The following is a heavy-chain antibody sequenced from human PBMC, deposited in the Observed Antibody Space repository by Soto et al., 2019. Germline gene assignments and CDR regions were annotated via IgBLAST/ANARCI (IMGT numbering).Heavy chain of an antibody. CDR3: ARDDEYSGNGMDV. V-gene: IGHV3-33*01. CDR2: ILNDGSNR. D-gene: IGHD3-10*01. Sequence: QVQLVESGGGVVQPGRSLRLSCAASGFTFSNDGMHWVRQAPGTGLEWVAVILNDGSNRYHADSVKDRFTIARDNSKNMLYLQMNSLRAEDTAVYYFARDDEYSGNGMDVWGQGTTVTVS. CDR1: GFTFSNDG. J-gene: IGHJ6*02.